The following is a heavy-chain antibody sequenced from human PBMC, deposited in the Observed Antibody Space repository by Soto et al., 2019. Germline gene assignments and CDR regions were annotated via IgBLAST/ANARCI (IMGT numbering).Heavy chain of an antibody. CDR2: IIPIFGTA. J-gene: IGHJ4*02. CDR1: GGTFSSYA. D-gene: IGHD6-13*01. Sequence: ASVKVSCKASGGTFSSYAISWVRQAPGQGLEWMGGIIPIFGTANHAQKFQGRVTITADESTRTVYLELSSLKSQDTALYYCARDSGAKLSSSWGQGTLVTVYS. CDR3: ARDSGAKLSSS. V-gene: IGHV1-69*13.